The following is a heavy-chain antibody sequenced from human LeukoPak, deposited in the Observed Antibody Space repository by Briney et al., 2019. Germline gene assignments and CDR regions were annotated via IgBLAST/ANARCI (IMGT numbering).Heavy chain of an antibody. J-gene: IGHJ4*02. CDR3: AREYTMIVVVSGYFDY. CDR2: INPNSGGT. Sequence: ASVKVSCKASGYTFTGYYMHWVRQAPGQGLEWMGWINPNSGGTNYAQKFQGRVTMTRDTSISTAYMELSRLRSDDTAVYYCAREYTMIVVVSGYFDYWRQGTLVTVSS. D-gene: IGHD3-22*01. V-gene: IGHV1-2*02. CDR1: GYTFTGYY.